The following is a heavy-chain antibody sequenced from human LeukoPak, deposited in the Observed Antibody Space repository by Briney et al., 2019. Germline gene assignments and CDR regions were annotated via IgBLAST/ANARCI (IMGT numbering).Heavy chain of an antibody. CDR3: ARDSPDSPLGA. Sequence: PGGSLRLSCAASGFTFSSYSMNWVRQAPRKGLEWVSYISSSSSTIYYADSVKGRFTISRDNAKNSLYLHMNSLRAEDTAGYYCARDSPDSPLGAWGQGTLVTVSS. CDR2: ISSSSSTI. V-gene: IGHV3-48*01. J-gene: IGHJ5*02. D-gene: IGHD3-16*01. CDR1: GFTFSSYS.